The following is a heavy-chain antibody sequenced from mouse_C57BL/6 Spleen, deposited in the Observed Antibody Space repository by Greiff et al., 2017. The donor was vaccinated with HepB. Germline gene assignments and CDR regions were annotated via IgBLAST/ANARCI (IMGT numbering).Heavy chain of an antibody. CDR1: GYTFTNYW. V-gene: IGHV1-63*01. J-gene: IGHJ1*03. D-gene: IGHD2-1*01. CDR2: IYPGGGYT. CDR3: ARSGGNHWYFDV. Sequence: QVQLQQSGAELVRPGTSVKMSCKASGYTFTNYWIGWAKQRPGQGLEWIGDIYPGGGYTNYNEKFKGKATLTADKSSSTAYMQFSSLTSEDSAIYYCARSGGNHWYFDVWGTGTTVTVSS.